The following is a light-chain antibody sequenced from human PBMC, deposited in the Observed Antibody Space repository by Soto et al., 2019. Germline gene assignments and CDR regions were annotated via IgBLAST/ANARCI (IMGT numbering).Light chain of an antibody. CDR1: SSDIGAYNR. CDR3: SSYTSSNTLI. J-gene: IGLJ2*01. V-gene: IGLV2-18*02. Sequence: QSALTQPPSVSGSPGQSVTISCTGTSSDIGAYNRVSWYQQPPGTAPELMIYEVRDRTSGVPDRFSGSKSGNTASLTISGLQAEDEADYYCSSYTSSNTLIFGGGTKLTVL. CDR2: EVR.